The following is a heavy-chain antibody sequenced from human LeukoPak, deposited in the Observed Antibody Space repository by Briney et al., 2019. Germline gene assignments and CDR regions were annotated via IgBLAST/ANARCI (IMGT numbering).Heavy chain of an antibody. J-gene: IGHJ4*02. Sequence: PGGSLRLSCAASGFTVSSNYMSWVRQAPGKGLEWVSVIYSGGSTYYADSVKGRFTISRDNSKNTLYLQMNSLRAEDTAVYYCARAPTTPTYYDFWNGYSPNPGYFDYWGQGTLVTVSS. CDR2: IYSGGST. D-gene: IGHD3-3*01. V-gene: IGHV3-53*01. CDR3: ARAPTTPTYYDFWNGYSPNPGYFDY. CDR1: GFTVSSNY.